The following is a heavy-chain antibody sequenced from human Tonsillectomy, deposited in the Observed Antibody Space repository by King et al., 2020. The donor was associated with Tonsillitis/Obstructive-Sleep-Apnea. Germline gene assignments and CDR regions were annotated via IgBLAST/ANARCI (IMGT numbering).Heavy chain of an antibody. D-gene: IGHD1-26*01. CDR3: ARDDPPSGSYYNYGMDV. CDR2: ISAYKGNT. CDR1: GYTFPSYG. J-gene: IGHJ6*02. Sequence: QLVQSGAEVKKPGASVKVSCKASGYTFPSYGVSWVRQAPGQGLEWMGWISAYKGNTNYAQKFQGRVTMTTDTSTDTAYMELRSLRSDDTAVYYCARDDPPSGSYYNYGMDVWGQGTTVTVSS. V-gene: IGHV1-18*01.